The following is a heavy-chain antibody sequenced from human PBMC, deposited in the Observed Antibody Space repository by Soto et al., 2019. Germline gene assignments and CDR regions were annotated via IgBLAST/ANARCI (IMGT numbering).Heavy chain of an antibody. J-gene: IGHJ4*02. CDR1: GFTFSSYA. CDR2: ISYDGSNK. CDR3: ASWYYDYVWGSYRYASWYFDY. Sequence: PGGSLRLSCAASGFTFSSYAMHWVRQAPGKGLEWVAVISYDGSNKYYADSVKGRFTISRDNSKNTLYLQTNSLRAEDTAVYYCASWYYDYVWGSYRYASWYFDYWGQGTLVTVSS. V-gene: IGHV3-30-3*01. D-gene: IGHD3-16*02.